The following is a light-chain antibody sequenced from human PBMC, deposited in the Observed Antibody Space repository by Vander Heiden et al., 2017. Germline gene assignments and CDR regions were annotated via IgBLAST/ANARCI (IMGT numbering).Light chain of an antibody. CDR3: QEFNNWIRDIA. CDR2: GVS. CDR1: QPVGTN. J-gene: IGKJ3*01. V-gene: IGKV3-15*01. Sequence: EIVMTQSPATLSVSPGERATLSCRASQPVGTNLARYQQKPGQAPRLLINGVSTRATGITASFSGRGPSTELTPTTSGMQSEVWAVYYGQEFNNWIRDIAFGPG.